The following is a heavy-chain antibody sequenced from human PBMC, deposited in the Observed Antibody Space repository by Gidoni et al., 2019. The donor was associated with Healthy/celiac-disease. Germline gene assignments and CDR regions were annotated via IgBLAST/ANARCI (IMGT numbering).Heavy chain of an antibody. D-gene: IGHD3-3*01. CDR3: ARVGGVAPRYYYYGMDV. Sequence: QVQLQQWVAGLLKPSETLSLTCAVYGGSFSGYYWSWIRQPPGKGLEWIGEINHSGSTNYNPSLKSRVTISVDTSKNQFSLKLSSVTAADTAVYYCARVGGVAPRYYYYGMDVWGQGTTVTVSS. V-gene: IGHV4-34*01. CDR2: INHSGST. J-gene: IGHJ6*02. CDR1: GGSFSGYY.